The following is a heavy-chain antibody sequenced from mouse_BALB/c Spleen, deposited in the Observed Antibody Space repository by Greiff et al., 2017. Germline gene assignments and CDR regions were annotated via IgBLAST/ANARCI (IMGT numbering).Heavy chain of an antibody. CDR2: IDPANGNT. CDR3: ARKGMVFFFDY. D-gene: IGHD2-3*01. J-gene: IGHJ2*01. CDR1: GFNIKDTY. Sequence: VQLKQSGAELVKPGASVKLSCTASGFNIKDTYMHWVKQRPEQGLEWIGRIDPANGNTKYDPKFQGKATITADTSSNTAYLQLSSLTSEDTAVYYCARKGMVFFFDYWGQGTTLTVSS. V-gene: IGHV14-3*02.